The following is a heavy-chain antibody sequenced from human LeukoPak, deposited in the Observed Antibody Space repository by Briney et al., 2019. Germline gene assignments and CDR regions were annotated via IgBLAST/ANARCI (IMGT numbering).Heavy chain of an antibody. J-gene: IGHJ4*02. CDR2: ISSSSSYI. D-gene: IGHD1-26*01. Sequence: GGSLRLSCAASGFTFSSYSMNWVRQAPGKGLEWVSSISSSSSYIYYADSVKGRFTISRDNAKNSLYLQMNSLRAEDTAVYYCAKDNGRSELLSVFDYWGQGTLVTVSS. CDR1: GFTFSSYS. V-gene: IGHV3-21*04. CDR3: AKDNGRSELLSVFDY.